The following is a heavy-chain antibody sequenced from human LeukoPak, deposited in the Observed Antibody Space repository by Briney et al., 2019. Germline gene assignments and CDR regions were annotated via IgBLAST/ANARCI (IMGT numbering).Heavy chain of an antibody. CDR1: GFTFSSYG. V-gene: IGHV3-30*19. CDR3: ATHARGLTYAPFDF. J-gene: IGHJ4*02. Sequence: GRSLRLSCAASGFTFSSYGMQWVRQAPGKGLEWVAFISSDGRNIYYADSVKGRLTISRDNSKNTLFLQMYSLRVEDTAVYYCATHARGLTYAPFDFWGQGTLVTVSS. D-gene: IGHD2-2*01. CDR2: ISSDGRNI.